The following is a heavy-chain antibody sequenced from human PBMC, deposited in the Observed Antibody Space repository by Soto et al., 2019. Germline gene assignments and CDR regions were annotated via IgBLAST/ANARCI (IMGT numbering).Heavy chain of an antibody. Sequence: ASVKVSCTASGYTFTGYYIHWVRQAPGQGLEWMGWINPNSGGTNYAQKFQGWVTMTRDTSISTAYMELSRLRSDDTAVYYCARAGIAAAGTKPYYYYYYGMDVWGQGTTVTVSS. V-gene: IGHV1-2*04. CDR3: ARAGIAAAGTKPYYYYYYGMDV. D-gene: IGHD6-13*01. CDR2: INPNSGGT. CDR1: GYTFTGYY. J-gene: IGHJ6*02.